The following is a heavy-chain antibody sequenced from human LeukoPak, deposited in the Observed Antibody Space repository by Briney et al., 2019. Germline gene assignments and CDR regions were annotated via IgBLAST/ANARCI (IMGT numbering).Heavy chain of an antibody. Sequence: GGSLRLSCAASGFTFSSYWMSWVRQAPGKGLEWVANIKQDGSEKYYVDSVKGRLTISRDNAKNSLYLQMNSLRAEDTAVYYCARAYYDFWSGYYPLVYFDYWGQGTLVTVSS. CDR1: GFTFSSYW. V-gene: IGHV3-7*01. D-gene: IGHD3-3*01. CDR2: IKQDGSEK. CDR3: ARAYYDFWSGYYPLVYFDY. J-gene: IGHJ4*02.